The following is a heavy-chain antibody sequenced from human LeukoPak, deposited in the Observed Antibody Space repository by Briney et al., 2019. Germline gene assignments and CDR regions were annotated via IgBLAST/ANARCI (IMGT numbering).Heavy chain of an antibody. CDR2: LAYDGTNE. D-gene: IGHD2-8*01. Sequence: GGSLRLSRAASGFTFTAYAMHWVRQAPGKGLEWVALLAYDGTNEPYTNSVKGRFTISRDNSKNTVFLQMDNLRLDDTAVYYCARGGPLGDTNRFDFWGQGALVTVSS. CDR1: GFTFTAYA. V-gene: IGHV3-30*04. CDR3: ARGGPLGDTNRFDF. J-gene: IGHJ4*02.